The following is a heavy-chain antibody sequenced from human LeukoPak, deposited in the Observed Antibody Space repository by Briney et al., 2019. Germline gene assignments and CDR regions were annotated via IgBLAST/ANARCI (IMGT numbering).Heavy chain of an antibody. J-gene: IGHJ4*02. CDR2: IKQDGSEK. Sequence: GGSLRLSCAASGFTFSSYWMSWVRQAPGKGLEWVANIKQDGSEKYDVDSVKGRFTISRDNAKNSLYLQMNSLRAEDTAVYYCARDIAAADYYFDYWGQGTLVTVSS. V-gene: IGHV3-7*01. CDR1: GFTFSSYW. CDR3: ARDIAAADYYFDY. D-gene: IGHD6-13*01.